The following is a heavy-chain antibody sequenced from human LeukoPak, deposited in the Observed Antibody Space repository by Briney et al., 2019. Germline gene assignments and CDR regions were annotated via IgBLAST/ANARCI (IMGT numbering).Heavy chain of an antibody. J-gene: IGHJ4*02. CDR1: GYTFTGYY. D-gene: IGHD6-19*01. Sequence: ASVKVSCKASGYTFTGYYMHWVRQAPGQGLEWMGWINPNTGGTNPAQKFQGRVTMTWDTSISTAYMELSRLKSDDTAVYYCGAPLQQWLVPRGGTFDFWGQGPLVTVSS. CDR2: INPNTGGT. V-gene: IGHV1-2*02. CDR3: GAPLQQWLVPRGGTFDF.